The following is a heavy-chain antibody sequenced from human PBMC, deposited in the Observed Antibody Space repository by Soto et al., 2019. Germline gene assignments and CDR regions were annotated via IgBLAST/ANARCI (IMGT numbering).Heavy chain of an antibody. Sequence: QGQLVQSGPEVKKPGASVKVSCKTSGYTFSRYGISWVRQAPGQGLEWMGWISGYNGDTNYAQKVQGRVTMTIDTYTYTAYMELRSLTSDDTAIYYCAKNGQPTYYYYGMDVWGQGTTVTVSS. CDR1: GYTFSRYG. CDR2: ISGYNGDT. D-gene: IGHD2-8*01. J-gene: IGHJ6*02. V-gene: IGHV1-18*01. CDR3: AKNGQPTYYYYGMDV.